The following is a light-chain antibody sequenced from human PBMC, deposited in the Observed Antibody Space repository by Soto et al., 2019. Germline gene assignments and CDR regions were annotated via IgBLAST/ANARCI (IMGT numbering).Light chain of an antibody. Sequence: QAVVTQPPSASGTPGQRVTISCSGRSSNIGSNTVNWYQQLPGTAPKLLIYNNNERPSGVPDRFSGSKSGTSASLAISGLQSEDEADYYCQSYDPSLSAVVFGGGTKVTVL. CDR1: SSNIGSNT. V-gene: IGLV1-44*01. J-gene: IGLJ2*01. CDR2: NNN. CDR3: QSYDPSLSAVV.